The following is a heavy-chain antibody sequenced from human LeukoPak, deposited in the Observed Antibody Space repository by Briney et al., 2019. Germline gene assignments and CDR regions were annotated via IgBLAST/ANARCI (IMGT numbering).Heavy chain of an antibody. J-gene: IGHJ4*02. Sequence: PGGSLRLSCAASGFTVSSNYMSWVRQAPGKGLEWVSVIYSGGSTYYADSVKGRLTISRDNSKNTLYLQMNRLRAEDTAVYYCTRVVPANYWGQGTLVTVSS. CDR1: GFTVSSNY. D-gene: IGHD2-15*01. CDR2: IYSGGST. V-gene: IGHV3-66*02. CDR3: TRVVPANY.